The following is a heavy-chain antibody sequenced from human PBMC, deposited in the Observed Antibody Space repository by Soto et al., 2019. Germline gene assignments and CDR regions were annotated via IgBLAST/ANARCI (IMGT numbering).Heavy chain of an antibody. J-gene: IGHJ5*02. Sequence: QVQLVQSGAEVKKPGSSVKVSCKASGVTFSSYAISWVRQAPGQGLEWMGGIIPIFGPANYAQKFQGRVTITADESTRTAYMELSSLRSEYTAVYYCAREGEAAAGTVGFDPWGQGTLVTVSS. CDR1: GVTFSSYA. CDR3: AREGEAAAGTVGFDP. V-gene: IGHV1-69*01. D-gene: IGHD6-13*01. CDR2: IIPIFGPA.